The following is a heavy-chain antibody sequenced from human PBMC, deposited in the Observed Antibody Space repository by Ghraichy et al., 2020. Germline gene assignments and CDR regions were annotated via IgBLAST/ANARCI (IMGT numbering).Heavy chain of an antibody. CDR2: TFYRTFYTSNWYS. CDR1: GDSVTSSSAS. D-gene: IGHD5-18*01. J-gene: IGHJ4*02. V-gene: IGHV6-1*01. Sequence: SETLSLTCDISGDSVTSSSASWSWIRQSPSRGLEWLGRTFYRTFYTSNWYSEYAVSVKGRITFNADTSKNQFSLHLSSVTPEDTAVYYCAGEPGYSHGHAFDWWGQGTLVTVSS. CDR3: AGEPGYSHGHAFDW.